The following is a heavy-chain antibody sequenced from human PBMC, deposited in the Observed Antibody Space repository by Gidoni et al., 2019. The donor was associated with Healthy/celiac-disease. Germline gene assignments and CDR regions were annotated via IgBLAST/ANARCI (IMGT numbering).Heavy chain of an antibody. J-gene: IGHJ4*02. D-gene: IGHD4-17*01. V-gene: IGHV3-48*02. CDR2: ISSSSSTI. CDR3: ARAKASYGDYGIGNFDY. CDR1: GFPFRSYS. Sequence: EVQLVESGGGLVQPGGSLRLSCAASGFPFRSYSMNWVRQAPGKGLEWVSYISSSSSTIYYADSVKGRFTISRDNAKNSLYLQMNSLRDEDTAVYYCARAKASYGDYGIGNFDYWGQGTLVTVSS.